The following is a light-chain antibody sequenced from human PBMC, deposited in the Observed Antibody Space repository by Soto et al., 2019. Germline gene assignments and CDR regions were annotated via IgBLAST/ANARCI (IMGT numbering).Light chain of an antibody. J-gene: IGKJ1*01. CDR3: LQHKRYPQT. CDR2: AAS. CDR1: QGIRDA. Sequence: DIQMTQSPSSLSASVGDRVTITCRASQGIRDALGWYQQKPGKAPKRLIYAASSLQSGVPSRFSGSGSGTEFTLTISSLQPEDFATYYCLQHKRYPQTFGQGTKVEIK. V-gene: IGKV1-17*01.